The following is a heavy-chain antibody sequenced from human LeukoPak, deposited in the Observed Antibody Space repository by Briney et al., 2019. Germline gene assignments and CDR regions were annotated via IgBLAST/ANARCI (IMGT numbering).Heavy chain of an antibody. CDR2: INSDGSST. CDR3: ARTNDYGDYFDY. Sequence: GGSLRLSXAASGFTFSSYWMHWVRQAPGKGLVWVSRINSDGSSTSYADSVKGRFTISRDNAKNTLYLQMNSLRAEDTAVYYCARTNDYGDYFDYWGPGTLVTVSS. D-gene: IGHD4-17*01. J-gene: IGHJ4*02. CDR1: GFTFSSYW. V-gene: IGHV3-74*01.